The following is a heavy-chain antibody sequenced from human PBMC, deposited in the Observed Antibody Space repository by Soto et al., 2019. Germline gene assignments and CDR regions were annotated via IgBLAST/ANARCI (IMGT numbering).Heavy chain of an antibody. J-gene: IGHJ4*02. Sequence: SETLSLTCTVSGGSISSYYWGWIRQPPGKGLEGIGYIYYSGSTNYTPSLKSRVTISVDTSKNQFSLKLSSVTAADTAVYYCARDPPYGPYFDYWGQGTLVTVSS. D-gene: IGHD3-10*01. CDR1: GGSISSYY. CDR2: IYYSGST. V-gene: IGHV4-59*01. CDR3: ARDPPYGPYFDY.